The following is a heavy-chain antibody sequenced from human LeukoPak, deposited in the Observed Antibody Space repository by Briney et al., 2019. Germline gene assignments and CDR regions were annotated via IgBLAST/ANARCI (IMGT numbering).Heavy chain of an antibody. Sequence: GGSLRLSCAASGFTVSSNYMSWVRQAPGKGLEWDSVIYSGGSTYYADSVKGRFTISRDNSKNTLYLQMNSLRAEDTAVYHCARDLSYGSGTIFDYWGQGTLVTVSS. CDR2: IYSGGST. D-gene: IGHD3-10*01. J-gene: IGHJ4*02. CDR1: GFTVSSNY. CDR3: ARDLSYGSGTIFDY. V-gene: IGHV3-53*01.